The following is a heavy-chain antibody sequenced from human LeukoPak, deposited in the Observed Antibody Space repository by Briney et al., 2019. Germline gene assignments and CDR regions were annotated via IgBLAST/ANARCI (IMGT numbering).Heavy chain of an antibody. CDR2: INPNSGGT. V-gene: IGHV1-2*02. CDR3: ARGGSGWFDAFDI. CDR1: GYTFTGYD. Sequence: ASVKVSCKASGYTFTGYDMHWVRQAPGQGLECMGWINPNSGGTNYAQKFLGRVTMTRDTSITTAYMELSRLRSDDTAVYYCARGGSGWFDAFDIWGQGTMVTVSS. D-gene: IGHD6-19*01. J-gene: IGHJ3*02.